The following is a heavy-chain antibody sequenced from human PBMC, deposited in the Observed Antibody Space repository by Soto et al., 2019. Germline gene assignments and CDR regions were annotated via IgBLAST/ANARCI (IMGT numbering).Heavy chain of an antibody. Sequence: SRPTRVNPTQTLTLTCTFSGFSLSTSGMGVGWIRQPPGKALEWLALMYWNDDKRYSPSLKSGLTTTKDTSKKQVVLTMTNMDPVDTATYYCAHSCIAAAGGEIPYYYSGMDVWGQGTTVTVSS. CDR1: GFSLSTSGMG. V-gene: IGHV2-5*01. CDR3: AHSCIAAAGGEIPYYYSGMDV. CDR2: MYWNDDK. J-gene: IGHJ6*02. D-gene: IGHD6-13*01.